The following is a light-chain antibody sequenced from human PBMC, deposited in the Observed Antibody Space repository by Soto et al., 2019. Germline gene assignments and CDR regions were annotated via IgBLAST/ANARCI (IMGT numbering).Light chain of an antibody. J-gene: IGKJ2*01. V-gene: IGKV4-1*01. Sequence: DIVMTQSPDSLAVSLGERATINCKSSQSVLYSSDNKNYLAWYQQKPGQPPKLLIYWASTRESGVPDRFSGSGSGTDFTLTIRSLRAEDVAVYYCQQYYTTPPYTFGQGTKLEIK. CDR2: WAS. CDR1: QSVLYSSDNKNY. CDR3: QQYYTTPPYT.